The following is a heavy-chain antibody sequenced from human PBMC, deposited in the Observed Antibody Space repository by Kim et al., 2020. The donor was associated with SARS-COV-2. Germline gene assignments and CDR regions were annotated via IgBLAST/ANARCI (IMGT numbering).Heavy chain of an antibody. CDR1: GFTFSSYA. CDR3: ARDLRGGRIAAAPWLYY. CDR2: ISYDGSNK. Sequence: GGSLRLSCAASGFTFSSYAMHWVRQAPGKGLERVAVISYDGSNKYYADSVKGRFTISRDNSKNTRYLQMNSLRAEDTAVYYCARDLRGGRIAAAPWLYYWSQRTLITVSS. D-gene: IGHD6-13*01. V-gene: IGHV3-30*04. J-gene: IGHJ4*02.